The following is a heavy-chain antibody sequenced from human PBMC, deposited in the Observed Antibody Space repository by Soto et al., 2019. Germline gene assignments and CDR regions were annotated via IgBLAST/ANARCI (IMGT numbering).Heavy chain of an antibody. CDR1: GYSFTSYW. CDR3: ARQHPPYCSSTSCRGNDFDY. CDR2: IDPSDSYT. J-gene: IGHJ4*02. Sequence: RGESLKISCKGSGYSFTSYWISWVRQMPGKGLEWMGRIDPSDSYTNYSPSFQGHVTISADKSISTAYLQWSSLKASDTAMYYCARQHPPYCSSTSCRGNDFDYWGQGTLVTVSS. D-gene: IGHD2-2*01. V-gene: IGHV5-10-1*01.